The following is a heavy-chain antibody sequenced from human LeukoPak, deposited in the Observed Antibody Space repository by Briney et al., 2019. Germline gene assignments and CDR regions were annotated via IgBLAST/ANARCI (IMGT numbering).Heavy chain of an antibody. CDR3: AKNRGSNWYFDS. CDR1: GFTFSSYS. D-gene: IGHD6-13*01. CDR2: ISSSSSTI. Sequence: GGSLRLSCAASGFTFSSYSMNWVRQAPGKGLEWVSYISSSSSTIYYADSVKGRFTISRDNAKNSLYLQMNSLRAEDTAVYYCAKNRGSNWYFDSWGQGTPVSVSS. V-gene: IGHV3-48*01. J-gene: IGHJ4*02.